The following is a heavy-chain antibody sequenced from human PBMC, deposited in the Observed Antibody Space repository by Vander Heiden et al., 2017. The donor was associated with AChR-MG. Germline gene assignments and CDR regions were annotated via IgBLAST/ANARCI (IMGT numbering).Heavy chain of an antibody. CDR1: GGFFSGYY. D-gene: IGHD3-3*01. CDR2: INHSGST. CDR3: ARERRYDFWSGYSPYYYYGMDV. V-gene: IGHV4-34*01. Sequence: QVQLQQRGAGLLKPSETLSLTCAVYGGFFSGYYWSWTRQPPGKGLEWIGEINHSGSTNYNPSLKSRVTISVDTSKNQFSLKLSSVTAADTAVYYCARERRYDFWSGYSPYYYYGMDVWGQGTTVTVSS. J-gene: IGHJ6*02.